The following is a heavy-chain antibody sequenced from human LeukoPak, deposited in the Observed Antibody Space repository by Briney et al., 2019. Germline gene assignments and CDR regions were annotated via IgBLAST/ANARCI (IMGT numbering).Heavy chain of an antibody. CDR1: GFTFSSYA. J-gene: IGHJ4*02. CDR3: ARDKSPTYYYATFDY. V-gene: IGHV3-30-3*01. D-gene: IGHD3-10*01. Sequence: PGWSLRLSCAASGFTFSSYAMHWVRQAPGKGLEWVAVISYDGSNKYYADSMKGRFTISRDNSKNTLYLQMNSLRAEDTAVYYCARDKSPTYYYATFDYWGQGTLVTVSS. CDR2: ISYDGSNK.